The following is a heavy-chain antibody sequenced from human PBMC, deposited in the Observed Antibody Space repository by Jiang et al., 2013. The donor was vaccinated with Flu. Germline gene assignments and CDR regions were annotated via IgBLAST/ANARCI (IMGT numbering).Heavy chain of an antibody. V-gene: IGHV4-30-2*01. J-gene: IGHJ5*02. CDR3: ARETGDGDYVGWFDP. CDR2: HIGTT. Sequence: HIGTTYYNPSLKSRITLSVDRSKNQISLRLSSVTAADTAVYYCARETGDGDYVGWFDPWGQGTLVTVSS. D-gene: IGHD4-17*01.